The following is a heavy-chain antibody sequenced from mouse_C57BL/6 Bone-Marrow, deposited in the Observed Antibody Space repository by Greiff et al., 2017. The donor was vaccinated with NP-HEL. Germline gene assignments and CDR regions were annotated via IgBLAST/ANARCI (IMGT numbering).Heavy chain of an antibody. D-gene: IGHD1-1*01. CDR2: FYPGSGSI. CDR3: ARHVPYYYGSSNWYFDV. J-gene: IGHJ1*03. Sequence: QVQLQQSGAELVKPGASVKLSCKASGYTFTEYTIHWVKQRSGQGLEWIGWFYPGSGSIKYNEKFKDKATLTADKSSSTVYMELSRLTSEDAAVYFCARHVPYYYGSSNWYFDVWGTGTTVTVSS. V-gene: IGHV1-62-2*01. CDR1: GYTFTEYT.